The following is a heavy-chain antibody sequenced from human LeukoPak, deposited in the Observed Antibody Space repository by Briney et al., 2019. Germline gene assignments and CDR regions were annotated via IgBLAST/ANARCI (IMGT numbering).Heavy chain of an antibody. CDR1: GFTFSNYW. J-gene: IGHJ6*03. Sequence: GGSLRLSCAASGFTFSNYWMSWVRQAPGKGLEWVSYISSSGSTIYYADSVKGRFTISRDNAKNSLYLQMNSLRAEDTAVYYCAKCSGWFVRGKDYYYYYMDVWGKGTTVTVSS. V-gene: IGHV3-48*04. CDR3: AKCSGWFVRGKDYYYYYMDV. D-gene: IGHD6-19*01. CDR2: ISSSGSTI.